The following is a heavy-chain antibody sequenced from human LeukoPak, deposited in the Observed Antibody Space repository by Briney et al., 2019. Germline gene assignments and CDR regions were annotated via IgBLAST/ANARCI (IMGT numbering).Heavy chain of an antibody. D-gene: IGHD3-22*01. CDR2: ISSSSSYI. J-gene: IGHJ4*02. CDR3: AKAYYYDSSGIDGPFDY. Sequence: KSGGSLRLSCAASGFTFSSYSMNWVRQAPGKGLEWVSSISSSSSYIYYADSVKGRFTISRDNSKNTLYLQMNSLRAEDTAVYYCAKAYYYDSSGIDGPFDYWGQGTLVTVSS. CDR1: GFTFSSYS. V-gene: IGHV3-21*04.